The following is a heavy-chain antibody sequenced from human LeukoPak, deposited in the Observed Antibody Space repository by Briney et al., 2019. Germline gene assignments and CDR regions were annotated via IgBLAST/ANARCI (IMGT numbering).Heavy chain of an antibody. D-gene: IGHD5-18*01. CDR2: ISGSGGST. V-gene: IGHV3-23*01. J-gene: IGHJ4*02. CDR3: AKDSRYSYGHNDY. Sequence: GGPLRLSCAASGFTFSSYAMNWVRQAPGKGLEWVSAISGSGGSTHYADSVKGRFTISRDNSKNTLYLQMNSLRAEDTAAYYCAKDSRYSYGHNDYWGQGTLVTVSS. CDR1: GFTFSSYA.